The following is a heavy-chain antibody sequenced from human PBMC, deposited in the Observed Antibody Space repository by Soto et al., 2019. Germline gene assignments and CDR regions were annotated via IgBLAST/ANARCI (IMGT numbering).Heavy chain of an antibody. CDR1: GGSFSGYY. V-gene: IGHV4-34*01. CDR3: ARRLSSGVRINY. J-gene: IGHJ4*02. CDR2: INHRGSS. Sequence: SETLSLTCAVYGGSFSGYYWSWIRQPPGKGLEWIGEINHRGSSNYNPSLKSRVTISVDTSKNQFSLKLSSVTAADTAVYYCARRLSSGVRINYWGQGTLVTVSS. D-gene: IGHD2-15*01.